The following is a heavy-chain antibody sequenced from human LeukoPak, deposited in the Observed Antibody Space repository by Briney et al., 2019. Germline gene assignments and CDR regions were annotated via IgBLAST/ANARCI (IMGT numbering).Heavy chain of an antibody. D-gene: IGHD6-6*01. Sequence: ASVKVSCKASGYTFSVYYVHWVRQAPGQGLEWMGWINPNSGDTNYARNFQDRVTVTRDTSITTVYMELNRLRSDDTALYYCARDHRSESIVARPAFDYWGQGTLVTVSS. CDR3: ARDHRSESIVARPAFDY. CDR2: INPNSGDT. V-gene: IGHV1-2*02. CDR1: GYTFSVYY. J-gene: IGHJ4*02.